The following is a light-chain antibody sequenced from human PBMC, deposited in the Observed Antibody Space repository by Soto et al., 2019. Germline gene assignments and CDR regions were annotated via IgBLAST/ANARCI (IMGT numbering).Light chain of an antibody. CDR1: QSVSSN. J-gene: IGKJ1*01. V-gene: IGKV3-15*01. CDR2: GAS. Sequence: IVMKQSPAPLSVSPGERATLSLSASQSVSSNLAWYQQKPGQAPRLLIYGASTRATGIPARFSGSGSGTEFTLTISSLQSEDFAVYYCQQYNNWPPWTFGQGTKVDIK. CDR3: QQYNNWPPWT.